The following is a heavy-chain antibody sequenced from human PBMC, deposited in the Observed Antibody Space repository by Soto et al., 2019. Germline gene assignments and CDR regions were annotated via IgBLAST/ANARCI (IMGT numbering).Heavy chain of an antibody. J-gene: IGHJ6*02. CDR1: GDNVSSNSAA. CDR2: TYYRSKWYN. V-gene: IGHV6-1*01. Sequence: SQTLSLTCAISGDNVSSNSAAWNWIRQSPSRGLEWLGRTYYRSKWYNDYAVSVKSRITINPDTSKNQFSLQLNSVTPEDTAVYYCARYSGFSGHYYYGMDVWGQGTTVTVSS. D-gene: IGHD5-12*01. CDR3: ARYSGFSGHYYYGMDV.